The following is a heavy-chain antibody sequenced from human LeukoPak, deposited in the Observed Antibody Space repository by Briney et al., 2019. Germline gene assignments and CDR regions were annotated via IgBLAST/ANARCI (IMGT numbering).Heavy chain of an antibody. Sequence: SETLSLTCTVSGASISSHYWSWIRQPPGKGLEWIGYFFTSGDTDCNPSLKSRVTMSVDPSKNQFSLRLSSVTAADTAVYYCARSARLLDFWGQGTLVTVSS. CDR2: FFTSGDT. CDR3: ARSARLLDF. V-gene: IGHV4-4*09. CDR1: GASISSHY. J-gene: IGHJ4*02.